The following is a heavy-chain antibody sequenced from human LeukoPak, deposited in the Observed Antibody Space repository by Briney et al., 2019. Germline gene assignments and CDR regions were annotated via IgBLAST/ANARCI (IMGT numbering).Heavy chain of an antibody. CDR2: IYYSGST. Sequence: SETLSLTCTVSGGSISSYYWSWIRQPPGKELEWIGYIYYSGSTNYNPSLKSRVTISVDTSKNQFSLKLSSVTAADTAVYYRARCPDEQWPASNYYYYGMDVWGQGTTVTVSS. V-gene: IGHV4-59*12. D-gene: IGHD6-19*01. CDR1: GGSISSYY. J-gene: IGHJ6*02. CDR3: ARCPDEQWPASNYYYYGMDV.